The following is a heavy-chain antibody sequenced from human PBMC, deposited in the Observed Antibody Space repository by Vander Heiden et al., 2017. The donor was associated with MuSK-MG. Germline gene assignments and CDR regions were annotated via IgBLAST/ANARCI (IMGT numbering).Heavy chain of an antibody. J-gene: IGHJ4*02. CDR3: AKAGYSGKDLGFDY. CDR1: GGSFSDYY. V-gene: IGHV4-34*01. CDR2: VNHIGNT. Sequence: QVQLQQWGAGLLKPSETLSLTCSVYGGSFSDYYWSWIRQPPGKGLEYIGEVNHIGNTNYNPSLKSRVTISIDTSKNQFSLKLTSVTAVVTAVYYFAKAGYSGKDLGFDYGGQATIVTVFS. D-gene: IGHD1-26*01.